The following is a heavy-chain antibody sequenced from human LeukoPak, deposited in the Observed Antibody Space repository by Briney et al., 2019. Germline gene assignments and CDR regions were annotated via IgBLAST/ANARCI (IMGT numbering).Heavy chain of an antibody. D-gene: IGHD3-10*01. CDR3: ARLERSYYRARLVPFDY. CDR1: GGSISSRSYY. Sequence: SETLSLTCTVSGGSISSRSYYWGGIRQPPGKGLEGIGSIYYSGSTYYNPSLKSRVTISVDTSKNQFSLKLSSVTAPDTAVYYCARLERSYYRARLVPFDYWGQGTLVTVSS. J-gene: IGHJ4*02. V-gene: IGHV4-39*01. CDR2: IYYSGST.